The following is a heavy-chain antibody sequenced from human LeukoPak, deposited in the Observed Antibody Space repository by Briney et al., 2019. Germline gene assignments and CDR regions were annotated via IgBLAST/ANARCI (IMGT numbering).Heavy chain of an antibody. J-gene: IGHJ4*02. CDR1: GFTFSSYS. CDR3: ARERGSTAAAGTPYFDY. D-gene: IGHD6-13*01. V-gene: IGHV3-21*01. CDR2: ISSSSSYI. Sequence: GGSLRLSCAASGFTFSSYSMNWVGQALGKGLEWVSSISSSSSYIYYADSVKGRFTISRDNAKNSLYLQMNSLRAEDTAVYYCARERGSTAAAGTPYFDYWGQGTLVTVSS.